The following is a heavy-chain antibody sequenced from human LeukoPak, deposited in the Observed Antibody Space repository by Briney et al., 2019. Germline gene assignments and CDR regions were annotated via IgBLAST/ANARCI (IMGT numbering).Heavy chain of an antibody. J-gene: IGHJ4*02. Sequence: GESLKISCKGSGYSFTTYWIAWVRQMPGKGLELMGIIYPGDSDTRYSPSFQGQVTISADKSISTAYLQWSSLKASDTAMYYCARHYYASGSYYNGYWGQGTLVTVSS. CDR3: ARHYYASGSYYNGY. V-gene: IGHV5-51*01. CDR2: IYPGDSDT. CDR1: GYSFTTYW. D-gene: IGHD3-10*01.